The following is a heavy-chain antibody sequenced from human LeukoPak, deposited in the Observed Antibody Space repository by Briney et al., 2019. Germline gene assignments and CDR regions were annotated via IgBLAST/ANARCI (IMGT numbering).Heavy chain of an antibody. CDR1: GFTFDDYT. V-gene: IGHV3-43*01. CDR2: YSWGGGRT. CDR3: AKDYSSSRNYYYYMDV. J-gene: IGHJ6*03. Sequence: GGSLRLSCAASGFTFDDYTIHWVPQAPGGGVEWVSLYSWGGGRTYYAHSVKRRFTIYRNSSKKPLYLQMNSLRTEDTALYYCAKDYSSSRNYYYYMDVWGKGTTVTVSS. D-gene: IGHD6-6*01.